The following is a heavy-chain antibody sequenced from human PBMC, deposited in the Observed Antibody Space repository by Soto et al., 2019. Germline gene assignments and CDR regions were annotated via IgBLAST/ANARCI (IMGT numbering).Heavy chain of an antibody. CDR1: GYTFTSYW. CDR2: IDPGDSSS. D-gene: IGHD5-18*01. V-gene: IGHV5-10-1*01. CDR3: ARPNIARVRSYYYGMDG. Sequence: GESLKISCKGSGYTFTSYWITWVRQMPGKGLEWMGRIDPGDSSSDYSPSFRGHVTISVDKSISTAYLQWSSLTASDTAIYFCARPNIARVRSYYYGMDGWGQGTTVTVSS. J-gene: IGHJ6*02.